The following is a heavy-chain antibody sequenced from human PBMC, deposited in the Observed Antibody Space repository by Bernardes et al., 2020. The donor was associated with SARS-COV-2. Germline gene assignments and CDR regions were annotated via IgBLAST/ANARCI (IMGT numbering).Heavy chain of an antibody. Sequence: ASVKVSCKASGYTFTSYGISWVRQAPGQGLEWMGWISAYNGNTNYAQKLQGRVTMTTDTSTSTAYMELRSLRSDDTAVYYCARKEPGDYGDYDHDYWGQGTLVTVSS. J-gene: IGHJ4*02. D-gene: IGHD4-17*01. CDR1: GYTFTSYG. CDR3: ARKEPGDYGDYDHDY. V-gene: IGHV1-18*01. CDR2: ISAYNGNT.